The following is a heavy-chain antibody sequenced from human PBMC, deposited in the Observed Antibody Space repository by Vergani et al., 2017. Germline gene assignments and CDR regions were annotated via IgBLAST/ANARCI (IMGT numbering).Heavy chain of an antibody. V-gene: IGHV1-46*01. Sequence: QVQLVQSGAEVKKPGASVKVSCKASGYTFTGYYMHWVRQAPGQGLEWMGIINPSGGSTSYAQKFQGRVTMTRDTSTSTVYMELRSLRSDDTAVYYCARDLIAAAVWFDPWGQGTLVTVSS. CDR1: GYTFTGYY. D-gene: IGHD6-13*01. CDR3: ARDLIAAAVWFDP. CDR2: INPSGGST. J-gene: IGHJ5*02.